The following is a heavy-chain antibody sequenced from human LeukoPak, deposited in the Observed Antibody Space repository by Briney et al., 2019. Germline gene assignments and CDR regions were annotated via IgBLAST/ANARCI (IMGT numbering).Heavy chain of an antibody. J-gene: IGHJ4*02. CDR2: IYYSGST. D-gene: IGHD6-19*01. Sequence: SETLSLTCTVSGGSTSSYYWSWIRQPPGKGLEWIGYIYYSGSTNYNPSLKSRVTISVDTSKNQFSLKLSSVTAADTAVYYCASGSSGWSHHKFWGQGTLVTVSS. V-gene: IGHV4-59*08. CDR1: GGSTSSYY. CDR3: ASGSSGWSHHKF.